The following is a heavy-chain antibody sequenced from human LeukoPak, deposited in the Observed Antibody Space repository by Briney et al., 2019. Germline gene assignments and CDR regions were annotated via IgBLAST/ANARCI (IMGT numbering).Heavy chain of an antibody. CDR3: ARYYGSGRGYYGLDV. CDR1: GFTFRTYG. J-gene: IGHJ6*02. V-gene: IGHV3-30*03. CDR2: IPYDGSNK. D-gene: IGHD3-10*01. Sequence: GGSLRLSCEASGFTFRTYGMHWVRQAPGKGLEGITLIPYDGSNKYYADSVKGRFTISRDNSKNTLYLQMNSLRAEDTAVYYCARYYGSGRGYYGLDVWGQGTTVTVFS.